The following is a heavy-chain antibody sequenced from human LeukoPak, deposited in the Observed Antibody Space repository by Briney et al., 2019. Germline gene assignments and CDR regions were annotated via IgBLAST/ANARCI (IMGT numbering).Heavy chain of an antibody. J-gene: IGHJ2*01. Sequence: PSETLSLTCIVSGVSISSYSWNWIRQSPGKGLEWVGYFSNRGTTSYNPSLNSRVTISVDTSKNQLSLKLTSVTDADTAVYYCARNSHYYDSSGYYLYWYFDLWGRGTLVTVSS. CDR1: GVSISSYS. V-gene: IGHV4-59*08. CDR2: FSNRGTT. D-gene: IGHD3-22*01. CDR3: ARNSHYYDSSGYYLYWYFDL.